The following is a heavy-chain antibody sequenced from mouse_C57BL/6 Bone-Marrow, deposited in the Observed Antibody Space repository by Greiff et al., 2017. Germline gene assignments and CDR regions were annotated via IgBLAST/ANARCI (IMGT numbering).Heavy chain of an antibody. Sequence: QVQLKQPGAELVRPGSSVKLSCKASGYTFTSSWMDWVKQRPGQGLEWIGNIYPSDSETHYNQKFKDKATLTVDKASSTAYMQLSSLTSEDSAVYYCARRSYFDYWGQGTTLTVSS. J-gene: IGHJ2*01. CDR2: IYPSDSET. CDR3: ARRSYFDY. V-gene: IGHV1-61*01. CDR1: GYTFTSSW.